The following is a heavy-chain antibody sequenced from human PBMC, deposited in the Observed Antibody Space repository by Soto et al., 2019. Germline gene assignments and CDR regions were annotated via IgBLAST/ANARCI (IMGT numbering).Heavy chain of an antibody. V-gene: IGHV3-48*03. J-gene: IGHJ6*02. CDR1: GLTSSGIE. CDR2: ISASGDTV. Sequence: EVRLEESGGGFVQPGGTLRLSCVFSGLTSSGIELNWVRQAAGKGLEWLSYISASGDTVDYIDSVRGRFTISRDNAKQSLFLQMSALRVEDTAVYYCAGLSVTGGVDVWGQGTTVTVSS. CDR3: AGLSVTGGVDV. D-gene: IGHD2-21*02.